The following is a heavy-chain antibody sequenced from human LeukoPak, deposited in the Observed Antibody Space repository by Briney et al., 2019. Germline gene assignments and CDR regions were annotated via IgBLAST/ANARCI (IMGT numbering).Heavy chain of an antibody. J-gene: IGHJ4*02. V-gene: IGHV3-23*01. D-gene: IGHD3-10*01. CDR3: ARCRGLLDPFDY. Sequence: GGSLRLSCAASGFTFSTYAMSWLRQAPGKGLEWVSSIRGGGDTTYDADSLKGRFTISRDNSKNTAYLQMNNLRAEDTAIYYCARCRGLLDPFDYWGQGALVTVSS. CDR2: IRGGGDTT. CDR1: GFTFSTYA.